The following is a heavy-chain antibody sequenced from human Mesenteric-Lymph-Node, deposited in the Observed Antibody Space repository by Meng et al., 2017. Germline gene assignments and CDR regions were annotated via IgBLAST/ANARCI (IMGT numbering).Heavy chain of an antibody. Sequence: VPLPGSGPRFVNPSKTLSLTCTVSGGSISSGGYYWSWIRQAPGKGLDWVSAISGSGGSTYYAESVKGRFTISRDNSKNTLYLQMNSLRAEDTAVYHCARGEWFSDYWGQGTLVTVSS. V-gene: IGHV3-23*01. CDR2: ISGSGGST. CDR3: ARGEWFSDY. D-gene: IGHD3-3*01. J-gene: IGHJ4*02. CDR1: GGSISSGGYY.